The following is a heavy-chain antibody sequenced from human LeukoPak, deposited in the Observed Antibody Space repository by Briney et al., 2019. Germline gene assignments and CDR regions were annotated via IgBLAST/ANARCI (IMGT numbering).Heavy chain of an antibody. CDR1: RFIFSSYA. CDR3: ALNRGSGWYFHY. D-gene: IGHD6-19*01. CDR2: ISYDGSNK. Sequence: GSLRLSCAASRFIFSSYAMHWVRQAPGKGLEWVAVISYDGSNKYADSVKGRFTISRDNSKNTLYLQMNSLRAEDTAVYYCALNRGSGWYFHYWGQGTLVTVSS. J-gene: IGHJ4*02. V-gene: IGHV3-30*04.